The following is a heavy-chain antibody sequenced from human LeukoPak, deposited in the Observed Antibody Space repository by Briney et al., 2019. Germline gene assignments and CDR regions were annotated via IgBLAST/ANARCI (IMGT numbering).Heavy chain of an antibody. V-gene: IGHV1-69*05. CDR2: IIPIFGTA. Sequence: GSSVKASCKASGGTFSSYAISWVRQAPGQGLEWMGGIIPIFGTANYAQKSQGRVTITTDESTSTAYMELSSLRSEDTAVYYCATRQDIVVVPAALGAYYYYYMDVWGKGTTVTVSS. CDR1: GGTFSSYA. D-gene: IGHD2-2*01. J-gene: IGHJ6*03. CDR3: ATRQDIVVVPAALGAYYYYYMDV.